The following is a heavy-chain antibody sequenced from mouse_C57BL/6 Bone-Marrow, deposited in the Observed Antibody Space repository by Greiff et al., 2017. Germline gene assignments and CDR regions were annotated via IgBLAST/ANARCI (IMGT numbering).Heavy chain of an antibody. J-gene: IGHJ2*01. CDR1: GFNIKDDY. D-gene: IGHD1-1*01. CDR3: TPYYGSRGY. V-gene: IGHV14-4*01. CDR2: IDPENGDT. Sequence: VQLQQSGAELVRPGASVKLSCTASGFNIKDDYMHWVKQRPEQGLEWIGWIDPENGDTEYASKFQGKATITADTSSNTAYLQLSSLTSEDTAVYYCTPYYGSRGYWGQGATLPVST.